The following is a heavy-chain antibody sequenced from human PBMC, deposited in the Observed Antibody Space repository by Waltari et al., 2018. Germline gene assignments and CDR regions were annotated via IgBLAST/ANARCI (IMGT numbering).Heavy chain of an antibody. Sequence: EVQLVESGGGLVKPGGSLRLSCAASGFTFNTYTMNWVRQAPGKGLEWISSISSTSSYRYYADSVKGRFTISRDNAKNSLYLQMSSLRAEDTAVYYCARDRINNSYYYYYSLDVWGQGTTVTVSS. CDR3: ARDRINNSYYYYYSLDV. CDR1: GFTFNTYT. V-gene: IGHV3-21*01. J-gene: IGHJ6*02. D-gene: IGHD3-16*01. CDR2: ISSTSSYR.